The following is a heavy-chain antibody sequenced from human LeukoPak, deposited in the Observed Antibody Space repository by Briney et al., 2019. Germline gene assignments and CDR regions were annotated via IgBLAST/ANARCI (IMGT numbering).Heavy chain of an antibody. Sequence: ASVKVSCKASGYTFSNYGISWVRQAPGQGLEWMGWISAYNGDTNYAQKLQGRVTMTTDTSTSTAYMELRSLRSDDTAVYYCARVRYSSGWFREKRNDYFDYWGQGTLVTVSS. J-gene: IGHJ4*02. CDR2: ISAYNGDT. D-gene: IGHD6-19*01. V-gene: IGHV1-18*01. CDR3: ARVRYSSGWFREKRNDYFDY. CDR1: GYTFSNYG.